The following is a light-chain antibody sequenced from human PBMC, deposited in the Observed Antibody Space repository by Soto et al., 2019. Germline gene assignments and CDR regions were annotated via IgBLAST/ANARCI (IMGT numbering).Light chain of an antibody. V-gene: IGLV2-14*02. CDR1: RSDVGGYNL. CDR2: DDN. J-gene: IGLJ1*01. CDR3: SSYAGSSNV. Sequence: QSVLTQTASVSGSPGQSITMSCTGSRSDVGGYNLVSWYQQHPGKAPKLLISDDNKRPSGVSDRFSGSKSGNTASLTISGLQAEDEGDYYCSSYAGSSNVFGTGTKVTVL.